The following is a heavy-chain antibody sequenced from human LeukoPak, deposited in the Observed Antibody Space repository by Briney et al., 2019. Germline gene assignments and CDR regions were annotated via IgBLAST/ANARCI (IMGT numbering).Heavy chain of an antibody. CDR2: IYYSGST. CDR3: ARVGYGGGSDD. V-gene: IGHV4-39*07. J-gene: IGHJ4*02. Sequence: PSETLSLTCTVSGGAISSSSYYWGWIRQPPGKGLEWTGSIYYSGSTYYNPSLKSRVTISVDTSKNQFSLKLSSVTAADTAVYYCARVGYGGGSDDWGQGTLVTVSA. CDR1: GGAISSSSYY. D-gene: IGHD2-15*01.